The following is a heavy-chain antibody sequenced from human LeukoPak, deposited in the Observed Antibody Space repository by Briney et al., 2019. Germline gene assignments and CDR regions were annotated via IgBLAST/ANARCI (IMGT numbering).Heavy chain of an antibody. D-gene: IGHD2-2*01. V-gene: IGHV1-69*02. Sequence: ASVKVSCKASGGTFSSYTISLVRQAPGQGLEWMGRIIPILGIANYAQKFQGRVTITADKSTSTAYMELSSLRSEDTAVYYCATHCSSTSCYAGSFDYWGQGTLVTVSS. CDR3: ATHCSSTSCYAGSFDY. CDR1: GGTFSSYT. CDR2: IIPILGIA. J-gene: IGHJ4*02.